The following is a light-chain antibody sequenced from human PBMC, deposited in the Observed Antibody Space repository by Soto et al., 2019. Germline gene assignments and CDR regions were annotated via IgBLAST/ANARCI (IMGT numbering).Light chain of an antibody. CDR1: SSDVGGYNY. CDR3: SSYTSSSIDYV. CDR2: EVS. Sequence: QSALTQPASVAGSPGQSITISCTGTSSDVGGYNYVSWYQQHPGKAPKLMIYEVSNQPSGVSNRFSGSKSGNTASLTISGLQAEDVADYYCSSYTSSSIDYVFGTGTKLTVL. J-gene: IGLJ1*01. V-gene: IGLV2-14*01.